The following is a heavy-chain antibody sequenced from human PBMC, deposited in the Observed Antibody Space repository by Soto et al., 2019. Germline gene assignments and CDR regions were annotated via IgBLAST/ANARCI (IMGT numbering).Heavy chain of an antibody. CDR3: ARHNSVVVTAGYNCFDP. CDR2: IYYSGST. D-gene: IGHD2-21*02. V-gene: IGHV4-39*01. Sequence: QLQLQESGPGLVKPSETLSLTCTVSGGSISSSSYYWGWIRQPPGKGLEWIGSIYYSGSTYYNPSLKSRVTISVATSKNQFYRKLSSVTAADTAVYYCARHNSVVVTAGYNCFDPWGQGTLVTVSS. J-gene: IGHJ5*02. CDR1: GGSISSSSYY.